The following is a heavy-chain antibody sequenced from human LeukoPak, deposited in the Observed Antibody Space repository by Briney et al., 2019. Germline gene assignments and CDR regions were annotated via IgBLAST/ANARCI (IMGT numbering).Heavy chain of an antibody. CDR3: ARDRYNWNYVGRDAFDI. D-gene: IGHD1-7*01. CDR2: IIPIFGTA. Sequence: ASVKVSCKASGGNFSSYAISWVRQAPGQGLEWMGGIIPIFGTANYAQKFQGRVTITTDESTSTAYMELSSLRSEDTAVYYCARDRYNWNYVGRDAFDIWGQGTMVTVSS. V-gene: IGHV1-69*05. CDR1: GGNFSSYA. J-gene: IGHJ3*02.